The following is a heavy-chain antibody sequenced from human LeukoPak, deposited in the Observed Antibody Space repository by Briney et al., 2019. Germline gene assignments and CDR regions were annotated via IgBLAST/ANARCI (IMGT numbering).Heavy chain of an antibody. Sequence: PGGSLRLSCAASGFTLSSYWMSWVRQAPGKGLERVANIKEDGSEKYYLDSVKGRFTIPRDNAENSLYLQVNGLRAEDTAVYYCARVTYPWYFDYWGQGTLVTVSS. D-gene: IGHD2-2*02. CDR2: IKEDGSEK. CDR1: GFTLSSYW. CDR3: ARVTYPWYFDY. J-gene: IGHJ4*02. V-gene: IGHV3-7*04.